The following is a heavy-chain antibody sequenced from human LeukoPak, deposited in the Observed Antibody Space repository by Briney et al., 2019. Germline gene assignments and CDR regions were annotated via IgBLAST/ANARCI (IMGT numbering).Heavy chain of an antibody. J-gene: IGHJ4*02. V-gene: IGHV4-34*01. D-gene: IGHD6-19*01. CDR3: ARQWLVSPLFDY. CDR1: GGSFSGYY. CDR2: IDHSGST. Sequence: SETLSLTCAVYGGSFSGYYWSWIRQPPGKGLEWIGEIDHSGSTNYNPSLRSRVTVSVHTSKNQLSLKLSSVTAADTAVYYCARQWLVSPLFDYWGQGTLVTVSS.